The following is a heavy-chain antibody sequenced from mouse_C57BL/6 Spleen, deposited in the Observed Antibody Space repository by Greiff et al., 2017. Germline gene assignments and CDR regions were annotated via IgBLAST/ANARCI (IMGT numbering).Heavy chain of an antibody. J-gene: IGHJ3*01. V-gene: IGHV1-72*01. CDR1: GYTFTSYW. CDR2: IDPNSGGT. Sequence: QVQLQQPGAELVKPGASVKLSCKASGYTFTSYWMHWVKQRPGRGLEWIGGIDPNSGGTNYPEKFKSKATLTVDKPSSTAYMQLSSLTSEDSAVYCCAREYYGGSYPFADWGKGTLVTVSA. CDR3: AREYYGGSYPFAD. D-gene: IGHD1-1*01.